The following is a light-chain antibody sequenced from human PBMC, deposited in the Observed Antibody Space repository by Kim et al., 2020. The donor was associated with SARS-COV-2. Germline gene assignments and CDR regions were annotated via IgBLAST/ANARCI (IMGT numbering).Light chain of an antibody. J-gene: IGKJ2*01. CDR1: QSIISY. V-gene: IGKV1-39*01. CDR2: AAS. CDR3: QQSYSTPYT. Sequence: DIQMTQSPSSLSASVGDRVTITCRASQSIISYLNWYQQKPGKAPNLLIYAASNLQSGVPSRFSGSGSGTYFTLTISSLQPEDFATYYCQQSYSTPYTFGPGTKLEI.